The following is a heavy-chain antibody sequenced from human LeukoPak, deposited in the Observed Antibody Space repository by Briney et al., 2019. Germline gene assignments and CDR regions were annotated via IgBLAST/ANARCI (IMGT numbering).Heavy chain of an antibody. CDR1: GYSISSGYY. CDR2: IYYSGST. D-gene: IGHD3-16*02. CDR3: ARDRVTDAFDI. J-gene: IGHJ3*02. Sequence: SETLSLTCTVSGYSISSGYYWGWIRQPPGKGLEWIGSIYYSGSTYYNPSLKSRVTISVDTSKNQFSLKLSSVTAADTAVYYCARDRVTDAFDIWGQGTMVTVSS. V-gene: IGHV4-38-2*02.